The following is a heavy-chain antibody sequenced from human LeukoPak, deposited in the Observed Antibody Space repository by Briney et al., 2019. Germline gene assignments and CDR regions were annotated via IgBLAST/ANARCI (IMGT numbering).Heavy chain of an antibody. D-gene: IGHD2-8*01. CDR2: INPNSGGT. CDR1: GYTFTGYY. V-gene: IGHV1-2*02. Sequence: ASVKVSCKASGYTFTGYYMHWVRQAPGQGLEWMGWINPNSGGTNYAQKLQGRVTMTTDTSTSTAYMELRSLRSDDTAVYYCARDFRPYLPYYYYMDVWGKGTTVTVSS. CDR3: ARDFRPYLPYYYYMDV. J-gene: IGHJ6*03.